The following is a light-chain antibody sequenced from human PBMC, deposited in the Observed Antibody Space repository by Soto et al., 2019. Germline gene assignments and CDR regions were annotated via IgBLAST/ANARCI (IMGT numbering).Light chain of an antibody. Sequence: IVLTQSPASLSLSPGERATLSCRASQSVSTYLAWYQQKGGQAPRLLIYDASSRATGSPARFSGSGSGTDFTLTISNLEPEDFAGYYCQRRSDWPTFGGGTTVEIK. CDR1: QSVSTY. V-gene: IGKV3-11*01. CDR3: QRRSDWPT. CDR2: DAS. J-gene: IGKJ4*01.